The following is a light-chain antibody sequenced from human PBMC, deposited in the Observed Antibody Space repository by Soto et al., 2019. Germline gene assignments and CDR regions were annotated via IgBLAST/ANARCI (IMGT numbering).Light chain of an antibody. Sequence: QSVLTQSPSASASLGALVKLTCTLSSGHSSNAIAWHQQQPEKGPRYLMKLNSDGRYSKGDGIPDRFSGSSSGAERYLTISSLQSEDEADYYCQTWGTGIHVFGTGTKVTVL. J-gene: IGLJ1*01. CDR2: LNSDGRY. CDR3: QTWGTGIHV. CDR1: SGHSSNA. V-gene: IGLV4-69*02.